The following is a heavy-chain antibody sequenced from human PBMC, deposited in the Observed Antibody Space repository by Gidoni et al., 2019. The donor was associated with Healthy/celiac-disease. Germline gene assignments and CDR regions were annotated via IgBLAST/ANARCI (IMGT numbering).Heavy chain of an antibody. CDR3: AREGRYCSGGSCYSGSDAFDI. V-gene: IGHV1-69*01. Sequence: QVQLVQSGAAVKKPGSSVKVSCKASGGTFSSYAISWVRQAPGQGLEWMGGIIPIFGTANYAQKFQGRVTITADESTSTAYMELSSLRSEDTAVYYCAREGRYCSGGSCYSGSDAFDIWGQGTMVTVSS. CDR2: IIPIFGTA. D-gene: IGHD2-15*01. J-gene: IGHJ3*02. CDR1: GGTFSSYA.